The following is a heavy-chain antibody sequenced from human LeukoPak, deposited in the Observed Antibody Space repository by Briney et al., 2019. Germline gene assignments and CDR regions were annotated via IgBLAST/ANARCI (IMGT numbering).Heavy chain of an antibody. CDR2: ISGSGGST. CDR1: GFTFSSYA. J-gene: IGHJ4*02. Sequence: GGSLRLSCAASGFTFSSYAMSWVRQAPGKGLEWVSGISGSGGSTYYADSVKGRFTIYKDNYKNSMYTQMNSQRAEDTAVYYCAKGGGDYDPGSFDYWGQGTLVTVSS. D-gene: IGHD4-17*01. CDR3: AKGGGDYDPGSFDY. V-gene: IGHV3-23*01.